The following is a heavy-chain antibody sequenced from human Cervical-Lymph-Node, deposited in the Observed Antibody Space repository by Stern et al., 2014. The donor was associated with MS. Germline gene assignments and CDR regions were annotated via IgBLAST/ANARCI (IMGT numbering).Heavy chain of an antibody. Sequence: QVQLQESGPGLVKPSGTLSLTCAVSGDSIGSTIWWSWVRQHPGEGLEWIGEIYHSGSTNYNPSLKSRVTISVDKSKNHFSLTLSSMTAADTAVYFCARDSGGDRYFDSWGQGTRVTVSS. CDR1: GDSIGSTIW. D-gene: IGHD2-21*02. CDR2: IYHSGST. J-gene: IGHJ4*02. V-gene: IGHV4-4*02. CDR3: ARDSGGDRYFDS.